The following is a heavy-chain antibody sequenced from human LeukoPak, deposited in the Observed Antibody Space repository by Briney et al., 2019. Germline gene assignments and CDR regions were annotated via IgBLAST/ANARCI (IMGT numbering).Heavy chain of an antibody. CDR2: ISSSSSYI. D-gene: IGHD2-2*01. Sequence: GGSLRLSCAASGFTFSSYSMNWVRQAPGKGLEWVSSISSSSSYIYYADSVKGRFTISRDNARNSLYLQMNSLRAEDTAVYYCARSDCSSTSCYVEQYAFDIWGQGTMVTVSS. CDR1: GFTFSSYS. V-gene: IGHV3-21*01. CDR3: ARSDCSSTSCYVEQYAFDI. J-gene: IGHJ3*02.